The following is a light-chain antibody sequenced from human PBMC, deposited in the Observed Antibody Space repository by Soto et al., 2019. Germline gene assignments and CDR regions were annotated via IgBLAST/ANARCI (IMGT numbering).Light chain of an antibody. V-gene: IGKV1-5*03. CDR3: QQYRSYPWT. CDR2: RAS. CDR1: QSISKF. J-gene: IGKJ1*01. Sequence: DIQMTQSPPTLSASVGDRVVITCRASQSISKFLAWYQQKPGKAPSLLIYRASNSESGVPSRFSGSGSETEFTLTISSLQPDDYASYYCQQYRSYPWTFGQGTKVEI.